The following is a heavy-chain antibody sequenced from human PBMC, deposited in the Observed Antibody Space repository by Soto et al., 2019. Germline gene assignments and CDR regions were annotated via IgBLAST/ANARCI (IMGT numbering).Heavy chain of an antibody. CDR1: GGSFSGYY. Sequence: PPETLSLTCAVYGGSFSGYYWSWIRQPPGKGLEWIGEINHSGSTNYNPSLKSRVTISVDTSKNQFSLKLSSVTAADTAVYYCARVGYYDSSGFRWFDPWGQGTLVTVS. V-gene: IGHV4-34*01. CDR2: INHSGST. CDR3: ARVGYYDSSGFRWFDP. D-gene: IGHD3-22*01. J-gene: IGHJ5*02.